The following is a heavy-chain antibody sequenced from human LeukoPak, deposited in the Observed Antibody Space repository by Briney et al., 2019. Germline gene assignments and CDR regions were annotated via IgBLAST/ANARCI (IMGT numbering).Heavy chain of an antibody. CDR3: AKYFASGSYYKLPH. V-gene: IGHV3-23*01. D-gene: IGHD3-10*01. CDR2: ISGSGAYT. J-gene: IGHJ1*01. Sequence: GGSLRLSCAASGFTFSSYAMSWVRQAPGKGLEGVSTISGSGAYTYYADSVKGRFTISRDNSKNTLYLQMNSLRAEDTAVYYCAKYFASGSYYKLPHWGQGTLVTVSS. CDR1: GFTFSSYA.